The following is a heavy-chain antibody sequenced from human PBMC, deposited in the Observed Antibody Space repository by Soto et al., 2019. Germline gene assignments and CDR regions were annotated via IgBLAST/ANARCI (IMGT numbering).Heavy chain of an antibody. V-gene: IGHV6-1*01. Sequence: SQTLSLTCAISGDSVSSNSAAWNWIRQSPSRGLEWLGRTYYRSKWYNDYAVSVKSRITINPDTSKNQFSLQLNSVTPEDTAVYYCARERYDSSGYSLLDYYYYGMDVWGQGTTVIVSS. CDR1: GDSVSSNSAA. D-gene: IGHD3-22*01. CDR3: ARERYDSSGYSLLDYYYYGMDV. J-gene: IGHJ6*02. CDR2: TYYRSKWYN.